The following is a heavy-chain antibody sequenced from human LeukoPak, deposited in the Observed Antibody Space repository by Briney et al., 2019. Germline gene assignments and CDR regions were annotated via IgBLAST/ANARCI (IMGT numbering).Heavy chain of an antibody. CDR1: GFTVSSNY. D-gene: IGHD3-3*01. CDR3: AQGDSYYDFLLSV. Sequence: GGSLGLSCAASGFTVSSNYMSWVRQAPGKGLEGVSVIYSGGSTYYADSVKGRFTISRDNSKNTLYLQMNSLRAEDTAVYYCAQGDSYYDFLLSVWGQGTMVTVSS. J-gene: IGHJ3*01. V-gene: IGHV3-53*01. CDR2: IYSGGST.